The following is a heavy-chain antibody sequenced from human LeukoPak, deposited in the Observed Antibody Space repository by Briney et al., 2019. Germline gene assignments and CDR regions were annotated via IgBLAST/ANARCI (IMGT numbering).Heavy chain of an antibody. D-gene: IGHD4-17*01. CDR3: ARTQDYGDDIDY. CDR1: GGSFSGYY. Sequence: PSETLSLTCAVYGGSFSGYYWSWIRQPPGKGLEWIGEINHSGSTNYNPSLKSRVTISVDTSKNQFSLKLSSVTAADTAVYYCARTQDYGDDIDYWGQGTLVTVSS. J-gene: IGHJ4*02. CDR2: INHSGST. V-gene: IGHV4-34*01.